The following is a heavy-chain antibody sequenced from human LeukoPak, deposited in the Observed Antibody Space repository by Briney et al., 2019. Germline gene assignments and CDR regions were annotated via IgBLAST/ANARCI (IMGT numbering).Heavy chain of an antibody. D-gene: IGHD3-22*01. CDR2: ISGSGGST. J-gene: IGHJ4*02. CDR3: ANGYDSSGYYYVHIGLAFDY. V-gene: IGHV3-23*01. Sequence: GGSLRLSCAASGFTFSSYAMSWVRPAPGKGLEWVSAISGSGGSTYYADSVKGRFTISRDNSKNTLYLQMNSLRAEDTAVYYCANGYDSSGYYYVHIGLAFDYWGQGTLVTVSS. CDR1: GFTFSSYA.